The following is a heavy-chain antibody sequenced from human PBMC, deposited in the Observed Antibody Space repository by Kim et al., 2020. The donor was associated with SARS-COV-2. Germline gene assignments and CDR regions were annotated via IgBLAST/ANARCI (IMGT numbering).Heavy chain of an antibody. V-gene: IGHV3-30*07. Sequence: GRFTISRDNSKNTLYLQMNSLRAEDTAVYYCARDGRDIVATTSHEGLDYWGQGTLVTVSS. J-gene: IGHJ4*02. CDR3: ARDGRDIVATTSHEGLDY. D-gene: IGHD5-12*01.